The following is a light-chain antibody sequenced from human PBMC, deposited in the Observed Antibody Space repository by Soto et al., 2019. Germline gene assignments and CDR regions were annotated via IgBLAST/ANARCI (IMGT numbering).Light chain of an antibody. CDR1: QSVSSNH. CDR3: QQRSKMPLT. Sequence: VLTQNTGTLSLSPGERSTLSFSSSQSVSSNHLAWYQQKPGQAPRLLIYGGSSRATGIPVRFSGSGSETDFTLTITRLEPEDFAIYYCQQRSKMPLTFGHGTKVDIK. V-gene: IGKV3D-20*02. J-gene: IGKJ1*01. CDR2: GGS.